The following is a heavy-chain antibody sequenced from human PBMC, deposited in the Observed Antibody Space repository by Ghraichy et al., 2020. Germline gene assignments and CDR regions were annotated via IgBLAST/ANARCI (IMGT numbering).Heavy chain of an antibody. CDR2: IHYRGTT. CDR1: GDSIVSSY. Sequence: SETLSLTCTVSGDSIVSSYWSWIRQPPGKGLEWIGYIHYRGTTYYNSSLKSRVTMSVDMAKNQFSLKLHSVTATDTAVYYCARAYFDSSGYRSGGVVELDYWGQGALVTVSS. J-gene: IGHJ4*02. V-gene: IGHV4-59*01. CDR3: ARAYFDSSGYRSGGVVELDY. D-gene: IGHD3-22*01.